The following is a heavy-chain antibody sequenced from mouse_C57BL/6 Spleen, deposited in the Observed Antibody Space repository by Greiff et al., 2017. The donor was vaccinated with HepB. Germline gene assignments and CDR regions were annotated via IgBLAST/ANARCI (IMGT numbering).Heavy chain of an antibody. CDR1: GYTFTDYY. V-gene: IGHV1-26*01. D-gene: IGHD1-1*01. CDR3: ASHGSSYEAFAY. Sequence: VQLQQSGPELVKPGASVKISCKASGYTFTDYYMNWVKQSHGKSLEWIGDINPNNGGTSYNQKFKGKATLTVDKSSSTAYMELRSLTSEDSAVYYCASHGSSYEAFAYWGQGTLVTVSA. J-gene: IGHJ3*01. CDR2: INPNNGGT.